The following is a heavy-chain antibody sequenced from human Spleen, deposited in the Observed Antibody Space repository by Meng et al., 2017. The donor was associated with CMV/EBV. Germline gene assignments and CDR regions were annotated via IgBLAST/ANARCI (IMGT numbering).Heavy chain of an antibody. J-gene: IGHJ4*02. Sequence: SLTCSGYGGSFSGCYWSWIRQHPGKGLEWIGEISQRGSTNYSPSFKSRLTLSVHTSERQFSLRLTSVTAADTAVYYCARQGRVYFDFWGQGALVTVSS. CDR3: ARQGRVYFDF. CDR1: GGSFSGCY. CDR2: ISQRGST. D-gene: IGHD3-10*01. V-gene: IGHV4-34*01.